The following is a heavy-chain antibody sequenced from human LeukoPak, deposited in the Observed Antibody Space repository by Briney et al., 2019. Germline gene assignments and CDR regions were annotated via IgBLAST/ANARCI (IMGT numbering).Heavy chain of an antibody. CDR3: AKDLRGRRQPYYYYYGMDV. V-gene: IGHV3-23*01. CDR2: ISGSGGST. Sequence: GGSLRLSCAASGFTFSSYAMSWVRQAPGKGLEWVSAISGSGGSTYYADSVKGRFTISRDNSKNTLYLQMNSLRAEDTAVYYCAKDLRGRRQPYYYYYGMDVWGQGTTVTVSS. CDR1: GFTFSSYA. D-gene: IGHD2-15*01. J-gene: IGHJ6*02.